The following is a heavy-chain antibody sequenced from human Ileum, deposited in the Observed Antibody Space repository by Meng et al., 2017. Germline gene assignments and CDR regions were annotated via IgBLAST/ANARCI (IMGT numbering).Heavy chain of an antibody. CDR1: GDSISTTNW. CDR3: AANSGKKMHS. D-gene: IGHD4-23*01. J-gene: IGHJ4*02. CDR2: IYHSGLV. V-gene: IGHV4-4*02. Sequence: ESGPGLVKPSGPLSLTCAVSGDSISTTNWWNWVRQPPGEGLEWIGEIYHSGLVNYNLSLKSRVTLSIDKSKNQFSLKLISVTAADTGVYYCAANSGKKMHSWGQGTLVTVPS.